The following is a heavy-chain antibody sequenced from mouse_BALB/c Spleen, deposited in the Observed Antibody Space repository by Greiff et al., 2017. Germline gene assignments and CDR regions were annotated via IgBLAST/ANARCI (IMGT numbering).Heavy chain of an antibody. V-gene: IGHV14-1*02. CDR3: AICTHFDY. D-gene: IGHD5-1*01. CDR1: GFNIKDYY. Sequence: VQLQQSGAELVRPGALVKLSCKASGFNIKDYYMHWVKQRPEQGLEWIGWIDPENGNTIYDPKFQGKASITADTSSNTAYLQLSSLTSEDTAVYYCAICTHFDYWGQGTTLTVSS. CDR2: IDPENGNT. J-gene: IGHJ2*01.